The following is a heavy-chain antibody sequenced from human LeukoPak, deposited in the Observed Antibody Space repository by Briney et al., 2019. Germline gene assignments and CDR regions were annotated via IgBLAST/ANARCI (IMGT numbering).Heavy chain of an antibody. D-gene: IGHD3-10*01. J-gene: IGHJ3*02. Sequence: GGSLRLSCAASGFTFSSYSMNWVRQAPGKGLEWVTIIWYDGSNKYYADSVKGRFTISRDNSKNTLFLQMNSLRAEDTAVYYCARDKLTGNAFDIWGQGTMVTVSS. CDR3: ARDKLTGNAFDI. V-gene: IGHV3-33*08. CDR1: GFTFSSYS. CDR2: IWYDGSNK.